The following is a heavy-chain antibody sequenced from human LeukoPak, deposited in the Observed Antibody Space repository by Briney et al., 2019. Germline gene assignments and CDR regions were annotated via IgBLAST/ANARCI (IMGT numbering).Heavy chain of an antibody. CDR3: AREGGIVGALDY. V-gene: IGHV1-18*01. D-gene: IGHD1-26*01. J-gene: IGHJ4*02. CDR1: GYTFKSYG. CDR2: IKAYNGDT. Sequence: ASVKVSCKASGYTFKSYGITWVRQAPGQGLEWLGWIKAYNGDTNYAQKLQGRVTMTTATSTSTAHMELRSLRSDDTAIYYCAREGGIVGALDYWGQGTLVTVSS.